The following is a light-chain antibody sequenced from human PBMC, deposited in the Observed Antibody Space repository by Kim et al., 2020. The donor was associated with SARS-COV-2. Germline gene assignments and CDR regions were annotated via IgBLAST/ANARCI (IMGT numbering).Light chain of an antibody. CDR3: CSFAGTSTHLV. CDR1: STDVGAYNY. Sequence: QSALTQPRSVSGSPGQSVTISCTGTSTDVGAYNYVSWYQEHPGKAPKLIIYDVTKRPSGVPDRFSGSKSGNTASLTISGLQADDEATYSCCSFAGTSTHLVFGTGTKVTVL. CDR2: DVT. J-gene: IGLJ1*01. V-gene: IGLV2-11*01.